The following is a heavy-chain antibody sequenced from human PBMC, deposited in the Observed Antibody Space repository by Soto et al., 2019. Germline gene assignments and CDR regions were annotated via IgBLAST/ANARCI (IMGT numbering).Heavy chain of an antibody. D-gene: IGHD3-22*01. CDR2: IWYDGSNE. Sequence: VQLVESGGGVVQPGKSLRLSCAASGFTFSRNGMHWVRQAPGKGLEWVAFIWYDGSNEDYVDSVKGRFTISRDNSKNTLYLEMNSLRAEDTAVYYCARFVGSDSSGCFDYWGQGTPVTVSS. CDR3: ARFVGSDSSGCFDY. CDR1: GFTFSRNG. J-gene: IGHJ4*02. V-gene: IGHV3-33*01.